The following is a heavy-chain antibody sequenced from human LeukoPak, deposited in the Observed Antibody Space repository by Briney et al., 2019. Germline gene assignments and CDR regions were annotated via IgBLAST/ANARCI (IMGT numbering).Heavy chain of an antibody. CDR3: AKDLLI. Sequence: GGSLRLSRAASGFTFSCYSMNWVGQAPGKGLEWVSYISSSSSTIYYADSVKGRFTISRDNAKNSLYLQMNSLRGEDMAVYYCAKDLLIWGQGRMVSVCS. V-gene: IGHV3-48*04. CDR2: ISSSSSTI. CDR1: GFTFSCYS. J-gene: IGHJ3*02.